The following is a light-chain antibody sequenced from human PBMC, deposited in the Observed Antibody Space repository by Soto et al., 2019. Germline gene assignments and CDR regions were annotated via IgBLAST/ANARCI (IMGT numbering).Light chain of an antibody. Sequence: MTQTRTSLASGERDDLGGRCRASQSISTYLAWYQQKPGKAPKLLIYKVSSLESGAPSRFSGSGSGPESPHTIRSPQPDASATSPPQHNRSHRWTFRRGTKVDIK. CDR2: KVS. CDR1: QSISTY. CDR3: QHNRSHRWT. J-gene: IGKJ1*01. V-gene: IGKV1-5*03.